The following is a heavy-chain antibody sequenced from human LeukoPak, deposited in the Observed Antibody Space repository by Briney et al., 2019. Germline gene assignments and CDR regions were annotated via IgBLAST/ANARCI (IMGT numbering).Heavy chain of an antibody. CDR3: ARVAMAVGSIFDY. CDR2: IYYSGTV. D-gene: IGHD5-24*01. CDR1: DGSISGTNYY. J-gene: IGHJ4*02. Sequence: SETLSLTCTVSDGSISGTNYYWGWFRQPPGKGPEWIGNIYYSGTVYYNPSLKSRATISLDTSKNQFPLKLSSVTAADTAVYYCARVAMAVGSIFDYWGQGTLVTVSS. V-gene: IGHV4-39*06.